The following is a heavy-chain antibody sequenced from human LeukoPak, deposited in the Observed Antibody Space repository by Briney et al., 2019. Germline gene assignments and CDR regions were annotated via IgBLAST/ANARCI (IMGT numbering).Heavy chain of an antibody. D-gene: IGHD1-26*01. Sequence: AGGSLRLSCAASGFTFSSYAMSWVRQAPGKGLEWGSAISGSGGSTYYADSVKGRFTISRDNSKNTLYLQMNSLRAEDTAVYYCAKAPYSGSYLFFDYWGRGTLVTVSS. J-gene: IGHJ4*02. V-gene: IGHV3-23*01. CDR1: GFTFSSYA. CDR3: AKAPYSGSYLFFDY. CDR2: ISGSGGST.